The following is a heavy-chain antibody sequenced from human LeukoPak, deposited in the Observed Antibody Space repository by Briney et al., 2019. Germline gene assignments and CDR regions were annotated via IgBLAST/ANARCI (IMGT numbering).Heavy chain of an antibody. CDR2: IYSGGST. CDR1: GFTVSTNY. J-gene: IGHJ4*02. D-gene: IGHD3-10*01. Sequence: PGGSLRLSCVVSGFTVSTNYMSWVHQAPGKGLEWVSVIYSGGSTYYADSMKGRFTISRDNSKNTLSLQMNSLRAEDTAVYYCARQTMGFNYWGQGTLVTVSS. V-gene: IGHV3-53*01. CDR3: ARQTMGFNY.